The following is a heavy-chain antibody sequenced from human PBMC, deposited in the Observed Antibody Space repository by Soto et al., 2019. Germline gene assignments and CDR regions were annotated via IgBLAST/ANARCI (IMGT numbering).Heavy chain of an antibody. CDR3: ARVSSIAARRSFDS. D-gene: IGHD6-6*01. CDR2: LNPHRGST. Sequence: ASVKVSCKASGYTFSSHDINWVRQATGQGLEWMGWLNPHRGSTAYAHKFQGRVTMTWDASINTAYSELSSLRSEDTAMYYCARVSSIAARRSFDSWGQGTLVTVSS. J-gene: IGHJ4*02. V-gene: IGHV1-8*01. CDR1: GYTFSSHD.